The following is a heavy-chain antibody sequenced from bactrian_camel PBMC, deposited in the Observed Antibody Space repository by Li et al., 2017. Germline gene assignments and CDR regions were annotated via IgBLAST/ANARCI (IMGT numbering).Heavy chain of an antibody. CDR3: GADPCNWGLDTRSADYGS. V-gene: IGHV3S53*01. D-gene: IGHD5*01. J-gene: IGHJ6*01. Sequence: HVQLVESGGGPVQAGGSLRLSCAASGFAVSEDCMGWFRQAPGQAREGVAAIEPDGTTTYADSVKGRFTASKDNAKNILYLQMNSLKPEDTAIYYCGADPCNWGLDTRSADYGSWGQGTQVTVS. CDR2: IEPDGTT. CDR1: GFAVSEDC.